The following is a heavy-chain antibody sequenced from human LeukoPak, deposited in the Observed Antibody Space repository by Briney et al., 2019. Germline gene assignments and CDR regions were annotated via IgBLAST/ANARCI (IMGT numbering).Heavy chain of an antibody. J-gene: IGHJ3*02. V-gene: IGHV3-74*01. CDR1: GFSFSGHW. Sequence: GGSLRLSCTASGFSFSGHWMHWARQLPGKGLVWVSRISPTGSTTSYADSVKGRFTVSRDNAKNSLYLQMNSLRAEDTAVYYCAREGAQDAFDIWGQGTMVTVSS. CDR2: ISPTGSTT. D-gene: IGHD4/OR15-4a*01. CDR3: AREGAQDAFDI.